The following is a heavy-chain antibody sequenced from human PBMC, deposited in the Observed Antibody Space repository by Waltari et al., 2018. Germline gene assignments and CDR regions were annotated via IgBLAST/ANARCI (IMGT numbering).Heavy chain of an antibody. Sequence: EVQLVESGGGLVQPGGSLKLSCAASGFTFSGSTIHWVRQASGKGLEWVGLIRGKANNYATSYAASVKGRFTISRDDSENTAYLQMNSLKTEDTALYYCIRRVGSSSDVDYWGQGTLVTVSS. CDR3: IRRVGSSSDVDY. CDR2: IRGKANNYAT. CDR1: GFTFSGST. J-gene: IGHJ4*02. V-gene: IGHV3-73*02. D-gene: IGHD6-6*01.